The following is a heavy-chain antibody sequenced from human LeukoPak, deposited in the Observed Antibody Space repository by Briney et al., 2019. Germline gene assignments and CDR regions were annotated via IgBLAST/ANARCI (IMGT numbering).Heavy chain of an antibody. CDR2: INPNSGGT. Sequence: ASVKVSCKASGYTFTGYYMHWVRQAPGQGLEWMGWINPNSGGTNYAQKFQGRVTMTRDTSISTAYMELSRLRSDDTAVYYCAFRGYSYGLRTVDWGQGTLVTVSS. V-gene: IGHV1-2*02. CDR3: AFRGYSYGLRTVD. CDR1: GYTFTGYY. D-gene: IGHD5-18*01. J-gene: IGHJ4*02.